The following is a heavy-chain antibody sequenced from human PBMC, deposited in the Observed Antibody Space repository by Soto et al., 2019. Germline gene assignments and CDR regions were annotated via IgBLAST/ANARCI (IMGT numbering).Heavy chain of an antibody. D-gene: IGHD6-25*01. J-gene: IGHJ3*02. CDR1: EFAFSSYW. CDR2: IRKDGSPR. Sequence: EVQLVESGGGLVQPGGSLTLSCAASEFAFSSYWMTWVRQAPGKGLEWVANIRKDGSPRSYLDSVRGRFTISRDNSKNSLYLQMNSLRAEDTAMYFCARDVSPGSSGLYFEAFDIWGQGTMVTVSS. V-gene: IGHV3-7*05. CDR3: ARDVSPGSSGLYFEAFDI.